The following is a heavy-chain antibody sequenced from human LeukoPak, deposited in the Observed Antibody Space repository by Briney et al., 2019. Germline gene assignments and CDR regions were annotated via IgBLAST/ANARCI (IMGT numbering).Heavy chain of an antibody. CDR2: ISAYNSNT. CDR1: GYTFTSYG. V-gene: IGHV1-18*01. Sequence: GASVKVSCTASGYTFTSYGISWVRQAPGQRLECMGWISAYNSNTNYAQKLQGRVTMTTDTSTSTAYMELRSLRSDATAVYYCAYSYDTDAFDIWGQGTMVTVSS. CDR3: AYSYDTDAFDI. D-gene: IGHD3-22*01. J-gene: IGHJ3*02.